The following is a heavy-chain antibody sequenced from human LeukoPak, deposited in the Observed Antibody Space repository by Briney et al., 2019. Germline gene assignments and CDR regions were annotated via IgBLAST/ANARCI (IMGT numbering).Heavy chain of an antibody. CDR3: ATSGYSSSWPIDY. CDR2: FDPEDGET. J-gene: IGHJ4*02. CDR1: GYTLTELS. V-gene: IGHV1-24*01. Sequence: ASVKVSCKVSGYTLTELSMHWVRQAPGKGLEWMGGFDPEDGETIYAQKFQGRVTMTEDTSTDTAYMELSSLRSEDTAAYYCATSGYSSSWPIDYWGQGTLVTVSS. D-gene: IGHD6-13*01.